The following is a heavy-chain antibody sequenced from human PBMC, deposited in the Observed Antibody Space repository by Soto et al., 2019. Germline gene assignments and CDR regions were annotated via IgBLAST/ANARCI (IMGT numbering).Heavy chain of an antibody. CDR2: ISNRGSDT. J-gene: IGHJ4*02. CDR1: GFTFINYA. CDR3: AKDTYSSSWYF. V-gene: IGHV3-23*01. Sequence: RSLRLSCTVSGFTFINYAMTWVRQAPGKGLEWVSSISNRGSDTYYVDSVKGRFTISRDNSKNTLYLQMNSLRAEDTAVYYCAKDTYSSSWYFWGQGTLVTVSS. D-gene: IGHD6-13*01.